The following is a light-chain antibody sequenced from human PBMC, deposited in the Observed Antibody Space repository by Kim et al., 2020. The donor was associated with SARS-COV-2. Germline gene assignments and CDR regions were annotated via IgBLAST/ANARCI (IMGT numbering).Light chain of an antibody. V-gene: IGLV3-27*01. J-gene: IGLJ3*02. CDR2: KDS. CDR1: ILEKKF. Sequence: SVSPGQTACLTCTGDILEKKFARWFQQKPGRAPVLVIYKDSERPSGIPERFSGSSSGTTVTLTISGAQVEDEADYYCYSATDNSLLFGGGTKLTVL. CDR3: YSATDNSLL.